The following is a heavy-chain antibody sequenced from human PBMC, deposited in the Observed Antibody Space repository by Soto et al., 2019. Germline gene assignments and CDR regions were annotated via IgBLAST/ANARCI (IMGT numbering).Heavy chain of an antibody. CDR3: ARVRVRFWEWLGSEC. D-gene: IGHD3-3*01. J-gene: IGHJ4*02. Sequence: QVQLVQSGAEVKKPGSSVKVSCKASGGTFSSYAISWVRQAPGQGLEWLGGIISIFGTANYAQKFQGRVTITADASTSTAYMELSSLRSEDTAVYYCARVRVRFWEWLGSECWCQGTLFTVAS. CDR2: IISIFGTA. CDR1: GGTFSSYA. V-gene: IGHV1-69*12.